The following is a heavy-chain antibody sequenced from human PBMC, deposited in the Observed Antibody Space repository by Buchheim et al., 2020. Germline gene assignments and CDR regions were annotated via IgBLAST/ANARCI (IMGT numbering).Heavy chain of an antibody. Sequence: QVQLQESGPGLVKPSGTLSLTCAVSGGSISGDNWWSWVRQTPEKGVEWIGEIYHHGSTNYKPSLQSRVTISVDKSKNQFSLKVNSVTAADTAVYYCAKASSAGNYYYGMDVWGQGTT. CDR1: GGSISGDNW. V-gene: IGHV4-4*02. J-gene: IGHJ6*02. CDR3: AKASSAGNYYYGMDV. D-gene: IGHD6-13*01. CDR2: IYHHGST.